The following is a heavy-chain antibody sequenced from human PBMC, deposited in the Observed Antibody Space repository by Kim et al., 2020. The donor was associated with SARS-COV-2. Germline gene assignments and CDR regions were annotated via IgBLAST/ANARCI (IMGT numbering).Heavy chain of an antibody. CDR1: GFTFSDYY. CDR3: ARVVGATSFDY. CDR2: ISSSGSTI. D-gene: IGHD1-26*01. J-gene: IGHJ4*02. V-gene: IGHV3-11*04. Sequence: GVSLRLSCAASGFTFSDYYMSWIRQAPGKGLEWVSYISSSGSTIYYADSVKGRFTISRDNAKNSLYLQMNSLRADDTAVYYCARVVGATSFDYWGQGTLVTVSS.